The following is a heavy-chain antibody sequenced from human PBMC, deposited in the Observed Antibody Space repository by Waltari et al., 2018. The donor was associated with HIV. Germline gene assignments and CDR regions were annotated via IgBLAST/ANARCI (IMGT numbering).Heavy chain of an antibody. CDR3: ARAYNWNIRSPGFCDF. CDR2: ISYDGRHI. D-gene: IGHD1-20*01. J-gene: IGHJ4*02. V-gene: IGHV3-30*04. Sequence: QVQLVDSGGGVVQPGGSLRLSCAASGFTFNRYAWNWVRQAPCKGLEWVAVISYDGRHIFYADSVRGRFTISRDNSKNTLYLQMNSLTPADTAVYYCARAYNWNIRSPGFCDFWGQGTLVTVSS. CDR1: GFTFNRYA.